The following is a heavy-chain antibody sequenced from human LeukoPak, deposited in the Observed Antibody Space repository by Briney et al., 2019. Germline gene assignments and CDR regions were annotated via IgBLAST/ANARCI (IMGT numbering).Heavy chain of an antibody. D-gene: IGHD3-22*01. CDR3: VYYDSSGYLV. Sequence: ASVQVSCKASGYTFTSFDLSWVRQAPGQVLEWMGWINTYTDNTNYAQKFQGRVTITADKSTSTAYMELSSLRSEDTAVYYCVYYDSSGYLVWGQGTLVTVSS. J-gene: IGHJ4*02. CDR2: INTYTDNT. V-gene: IGHV1-18*01. CDR1: GYTFTSFD.